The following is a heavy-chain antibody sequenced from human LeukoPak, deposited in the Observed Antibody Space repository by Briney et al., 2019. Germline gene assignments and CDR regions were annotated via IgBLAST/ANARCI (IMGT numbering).Heavy chain of an antibody. CDR2: INHSGST. CDR1: GGSSSGYY. J-gene: IGHJ4*02. D-gene: IGHD3-10*01. V-gene: IGHV4-34*01. Sequence: SETLSLTCAVYGGSSSGYYWSWIRQPPGKGLEWIGEINHSGSTNYNPSLKSRVTISVDTSKNQFSLKLSSVTAADTAVYYCARASGGDYGSGSYYKTFDYWGQGTLVTVSS. CDR3: ARASGGDYGSGSYYKTFDY.